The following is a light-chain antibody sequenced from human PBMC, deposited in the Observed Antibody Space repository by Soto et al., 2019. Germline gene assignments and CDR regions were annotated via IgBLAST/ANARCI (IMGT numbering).Light chain of an antibody. J-gene: IGKJ1*01. CDR3: LQDYNYPWT. CDR1: QSISTY. Sequence: DIQMTQSPASLPASVGDRVTITCRASQSISTYFNWYQQKPGKAPKLLIYAASTLQSGVPSRFRSSASGTDVTLTISSLQPEYFATYDCLQDYNYPWTVAPGTKV. V-gene: IGKV1-39*01. CDR2: AAS.